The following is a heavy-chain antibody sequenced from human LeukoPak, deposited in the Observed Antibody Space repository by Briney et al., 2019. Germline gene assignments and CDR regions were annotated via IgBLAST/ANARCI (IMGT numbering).Heavy chain of an antibody. J-gene: IGHJ4*02. V-gene: IGHV3-7*01. Sequence: QTGGSLRLSCAASGFTFSTYWMSWVHQAPGKGLEWVAHINQDRSEKYYVDSVKGRFTIARDNAKNSLYLQMNSLRAEDTAVYYCARDPSRGYNYGYGDYWGQGTLVIVSS. D-gene: IGHD5-18*01. CDR1: GFTFSTYW. CDR3: ARDPSRGYNYGYGDY. CDR2: INQDRSEK.